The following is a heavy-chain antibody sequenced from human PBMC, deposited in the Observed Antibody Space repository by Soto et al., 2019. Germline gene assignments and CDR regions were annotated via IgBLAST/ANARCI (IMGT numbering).Heavy chain of an antibody. CDR2: IIPIFGTA. V-gene: IGHV1-69*13. J-gene: IGHJ6*02. D-gene: IGHD5-12*01. Sequence: SVKVSCKASGGTFSSYAISWVRQAPGQGLEWMGGIIPIFGTANYAQKFQGRVTITADESTSTAYMELSSLRSEDTAVYYCASRREMATKYYYYGMDVLGQGTTVTVYS. CDR3: ASRREMATKYYYYGMDV. CDR1: GGTFSSYA.